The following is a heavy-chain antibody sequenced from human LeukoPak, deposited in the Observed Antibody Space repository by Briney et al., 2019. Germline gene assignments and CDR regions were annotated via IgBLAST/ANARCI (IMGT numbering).Heavy chain of an antibody. Sequence: PSETLSLTCAVSGYSISSGYYWGWTRQPPGKGLEWIGSIYFTGTTYYNPSLKSRVTTSLDTSKNQFSLNLSSVTAADTAVYYCARKGYCSSGSCYLDYWGQGTLVTVSS. CDR3: ARKGYCSSGSCYLDY. J-gene: IGHJ4*02. V-gene: IGHV4-38-2*01. CDR2: IYFTGTT. CDR1: GYSISSGYY. D-gene: IGHD2-15*01.